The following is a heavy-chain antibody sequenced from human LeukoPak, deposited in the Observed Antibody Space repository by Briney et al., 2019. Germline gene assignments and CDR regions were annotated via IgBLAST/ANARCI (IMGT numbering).Heavy chain of an antibody. CDR2: INHSGST. V-gene: IGHV4-34*01. CDR3: ARGRLAAAGDYFDY. D-gene: IGHD6-13*01. J-gene: IGHJ4*02. Sequence: SETLSLTCAVYGGSFSGYYWSWIRQPPGKGLGWIGEINHSGSTNYNPSLKSRVTISVDTSKNQFSLKLSSVTAADTAVYYCARGRLAAAGDYFDYWGQGTLVTVSS. CDR1: GGSFSGYY.